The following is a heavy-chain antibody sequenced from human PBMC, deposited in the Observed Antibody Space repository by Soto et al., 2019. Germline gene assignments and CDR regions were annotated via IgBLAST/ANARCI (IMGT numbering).Heavy chain of an antibody. J-gene: IGHJ5*02. V-gene: IGHV1-69*01. CDR2: LIPIFRTT. CDR3: ASGPT. Sequence: QVQLVQSGAEVKKPGSSVKVSCQASGGSFSGQAVSWVRQAPGQGLEWLGGLIPIFRTTNYARKFQGRLTITAEESTGTASMELTSLRSEDTSIYYCASGPTWGQGTLVTVSS. CDR1: GGSFSGQA.